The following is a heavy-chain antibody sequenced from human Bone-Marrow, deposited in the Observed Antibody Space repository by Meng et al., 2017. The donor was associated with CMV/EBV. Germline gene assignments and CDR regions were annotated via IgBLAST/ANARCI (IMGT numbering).Heavy chain of an antibody. CDR3: ARTPPLGYCSSTSCPRQLYYYYGMDG. Sequence: GGPLRLSCAASGFTFSSYSMNWVRQAPGKGLEWVSSISSSSSYIYYADSVKGRFTISRDNAKNSLYLQMNSLRAEDTTVYYRARTPPLGYCSSTSCPRQLYYYYGMDGWGQGTTVTVSS. J-gene: IGHJ6*02. V-gene: IGHV3-21*01. CDR1: GFTFSSYS. D-gene: IGHD2-2*01. CDR2: ISSSSSYI.